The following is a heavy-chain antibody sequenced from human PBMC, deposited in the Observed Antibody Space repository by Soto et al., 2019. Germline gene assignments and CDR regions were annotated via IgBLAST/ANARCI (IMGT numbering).Heavy chain of an antibody. CDR3: ARRDSSGSFDY. D-gene: IGHD5-18*01. J-gene: IGHJ4*02. CDR1: GYTFSYNY. CDR2: INPKSGGT. V-gene: IGHV1-2*02. Sequence: QVQLVQSGAETKKPGASVKVSCKASGYTFSYNYIHWVRLAPGQGLEWMGGINPKSGGTSHAKKFQGRVTMTRDTPISTVYMELSRLTSDDRAVYYCARRDSSGSFDYWGQGTRVTVAS.